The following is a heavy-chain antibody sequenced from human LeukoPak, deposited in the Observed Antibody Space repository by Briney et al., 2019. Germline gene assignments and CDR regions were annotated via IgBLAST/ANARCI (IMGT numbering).Heavy chain of an antibody. Sequence: GGSLRLSCVASAFTFSSYAMTWVRQAPGKGLEWVSGISGSGASTSYADSVKGRFTISRDNSKNTLYLQMNSLRAEDTAVYYCAKANMVRGVTLKFDYWGQGTLVTVSS. J-gene: IGHJ4*02. CDR1: AFTFSSYA. CDR3: AKANMVRGVTLKFDY. D-gene: IGHD3-10*01. CDR2: ISGSGAST. V-gene: IGHV3-23*01.